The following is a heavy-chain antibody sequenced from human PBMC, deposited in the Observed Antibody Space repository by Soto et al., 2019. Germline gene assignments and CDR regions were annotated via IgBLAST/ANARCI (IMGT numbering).Heavy chain of an antibody. Sequence: QVQLVQSGAAVMKPGSSVKVSCKASGGTFSSYAISWVRQAPGQGLEWMGEIIPIFGTANYAQKFQGRVTSTADESTSTAYMELSSLRSEDTAVYYCARDRGPSSGYYPYWFDPWGQGTLVTVSS. CDR3: ARDRGPSSGYYPYWFDP. V-gene: IGHV1-69*12. D-gene: IGHD3-22*01. CDR1: GGTFSSYA. CDR2: IIPIFGTA. J-gene: IGHJ5*02.